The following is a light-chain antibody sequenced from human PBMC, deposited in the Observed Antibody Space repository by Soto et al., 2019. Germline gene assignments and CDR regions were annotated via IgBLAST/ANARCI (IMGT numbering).Light chain of an antibody. CDR2: GAS. CDR3: HQYGTSPLT. CDR1: QSVTSGY. J-gene: IGKJ4*01. Sequence: EIVLPQSPCTLSLSPGERATLSCVSCQSVTSGYLAWYQQKPGQSPRLLMYGASSRATGVPDRFSGSGSGTDFTLTITRLEPEDFAVYYCHQYGTSPLTFGGGTKVDIK. V-gene: IGKV3-20*01.